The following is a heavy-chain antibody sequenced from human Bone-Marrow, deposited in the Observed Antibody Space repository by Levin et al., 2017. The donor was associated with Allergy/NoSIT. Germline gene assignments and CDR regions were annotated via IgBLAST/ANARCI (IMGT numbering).Heavy chain of an antibody. D-gene: IGHD6-19*01. CDR2: ISYDGSNK. V-gene: IGHV3-30*18. CDR1: GFTFSSYG. J-gene: IGHJ4*02. CDR3: AKDSPAAVAGTGVDY. Sequence: PGGSLRLSCAASGFTFSSYGMHWVRQAPGKGLEWVAVISYDGSNKYYADSVKGRFTISRDNSKNTLYLQMNSLRAEDTAVYYCAKDSPAAVAGTGVDYWGQGTLVTVSS.